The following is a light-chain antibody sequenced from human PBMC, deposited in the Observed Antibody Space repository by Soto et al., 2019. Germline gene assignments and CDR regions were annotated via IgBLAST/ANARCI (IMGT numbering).Light chain of an antibody. V-gene: IGLV1-51*02. CDR1: SSDIGNNY. J-gene: IGLJ2*01. Sequence: QSVLTQPPSVSAAPGQKVTISCSGSSSDIGNNYVSWYQQFPGRAPKLLIYENTERPSGIPDRFSGSKSGTSATLGITGLQTGDEADYYCATWDSSLSAHHALFGGGTKLTVL. CDR3: ATWDSSLSAHHAL. CDR2: ENT.